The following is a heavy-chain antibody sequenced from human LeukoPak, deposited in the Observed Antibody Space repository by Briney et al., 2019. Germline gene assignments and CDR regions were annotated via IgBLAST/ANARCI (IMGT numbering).Heavy chain of an antibody. J-gene: IGHJ4*02. CDR2: ISAYNGNT. Sequence: AASVKVSCKASGYTFTSYGISWVRQAPGQGLEWMGWISAYNGNTNYAQKLQGRVTMTTDTSTSTAYMELRSLRSGDTAVYYCARDWSPPYYYDSSGYYDYWGQGTLVTVSS. V-gene: IGHV1-18*01. D-gene: IGHD3-22*01. CDR3: ARDWSPPYYYDSSGYYDY. CDR1: GYTFTSYG.